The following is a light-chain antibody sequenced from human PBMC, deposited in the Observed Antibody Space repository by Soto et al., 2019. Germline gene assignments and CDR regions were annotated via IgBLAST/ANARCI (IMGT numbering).Light chain of an antibody. CDR1: SSDVGSYNL. CDR3: CSSGV. CDR2: EGS. J-gene: IGLJ1*01. Sequence: QSALTQPASVSGSPGQSITISCTGTSSDVGSYNLVSWYQQHPGKAPKLMIYEGSKRPSGVSNRFSGSKSGNTASLTISGLQAEDEADYYFCSSGVFGTGTKVTVL. V-gene: IGLV2-23*01.